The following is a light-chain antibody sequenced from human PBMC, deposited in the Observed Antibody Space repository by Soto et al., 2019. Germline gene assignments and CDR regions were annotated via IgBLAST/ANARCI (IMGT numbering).Light chain of an antibody. CDR1: SSDVGSYNL. CDR2: DVS. Sequence: QSALTQPASVSGSPGQSITISCTGTSSDVGSYNLVSWYQQHPGKAPKLMIYDVSKRPSGVSNRFFAFKSGNTASLTISGVQAKEEADYYCCTYAGSSTYAVFGGGTQLTVL. V-gene: IGLV2-23*02. J-gene: IGLJ7*01. CDR3: CTYAGSSTYAV.